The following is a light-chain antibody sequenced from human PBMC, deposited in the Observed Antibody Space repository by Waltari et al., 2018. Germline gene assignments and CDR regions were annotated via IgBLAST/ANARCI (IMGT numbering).Light chain of an antibody. V-gene: IGLV1-40*01. CDR3: QSYDRDLNAVL. J-gene: IGLJ3*02. Sequence: QSVLTQPPSVSGAPGQSVTIPCTGSSPNIRAGYDVPRLQQIPGSAPKVLIYRDDNRPSGVPGRFSGSKSGTSASLSVTGLHSEDEADYFCQSYDRDLNAVLFGGGTKLTVL. CDR2: RDD. CDR1: SPNIRAGYD.